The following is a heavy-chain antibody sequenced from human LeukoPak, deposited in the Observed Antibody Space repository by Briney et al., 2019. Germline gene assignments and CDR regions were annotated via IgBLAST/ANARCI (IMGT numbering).Heavy chain of an antibody. V-gene: IGHV3-7*01. D-gene: IGHD5-24*01. Sequence: GSLRLSCAASGFTFRNYAMSWVRQAPGKGLEWVANIKQDGSEKYYVDSVKGRFTISRDNAKNSLYLQMNSLRAEDTAVYYCARVGDSRDGYNYAADFGYWGQGTLVTVSS. J-gene: IGHJ4*02. CDR3: ARVGDSRDGYNYAADFGY. CDR2: IKQDGSEK. CDR1: GFTFRNYA.